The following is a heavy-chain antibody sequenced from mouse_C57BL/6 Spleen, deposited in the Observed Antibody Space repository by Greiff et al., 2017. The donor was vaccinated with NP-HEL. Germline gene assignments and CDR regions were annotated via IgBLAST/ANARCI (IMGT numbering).Heavy chain of an antibody. V-gene: IGHV7-3*01. CDR3: ARYIPTGLFAY. CDR2: IRNKANGYTT. Sequence: EVKLMESGGGLVQPGGSLSLSCAASGFTFTDYYMSWVRQPPGKALEWLGFIRNKANGYTTEYSASVKGRFTISRDNSQSILYLQMNALRAEDSATYYCARYIPTGLFAYWGQGTLVTVSA. J-gene: IGHJ3*01. CDR1: GFTFTDYY. D-gene: IGHD4-1*02.